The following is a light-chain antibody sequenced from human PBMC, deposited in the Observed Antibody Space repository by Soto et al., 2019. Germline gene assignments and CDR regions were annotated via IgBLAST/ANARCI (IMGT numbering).Light chain of an antibody. V-gene: IGKV3-15*01. CDR1: QNIYYN. CDR3: LQYHTLWA. CDR2: RAS. J-gene: IGKJ1*01. Sequence: ILMTQSPATVSVSPGEIATLSCRASQNIYYNVAWYQHRPGQAPRRLIYRASTRAPGVPARFSGSGSGTEFTLTIRSLQPEDFTVYSCLQYHTLWAFGQGPKV.